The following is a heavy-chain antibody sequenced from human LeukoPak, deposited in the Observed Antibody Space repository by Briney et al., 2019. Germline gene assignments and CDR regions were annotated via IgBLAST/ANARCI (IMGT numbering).Heavy chain of an antibody. CDR1: GYTFTGHY. D-gene: IGHD5-12*01. J-gene: IGHJ4*02. V-gene: IGHV1-2*02. CDR2: INPNNGGT. CDR3: ARGSWLRPYYFDY. Sequence: PLASVKVSCKPSGYTFTGHYMHWVRQAPGQGLEWMGWINPNNGGTNYAQKFQGRVTMTRDTSISTAYMEVSRLRSDDTAVYYCARGSWLRPYYFDYWGQGTLVTVSS.